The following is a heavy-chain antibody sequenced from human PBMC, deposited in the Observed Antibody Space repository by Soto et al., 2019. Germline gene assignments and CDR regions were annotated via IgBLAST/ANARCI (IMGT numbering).Heavy chain of an antibody. CDR1: GGSISSSSYY. V-gene: IGHV4-39*01. Sequence: QLQLQESGPGLVKPSETLSLTCTVSGGSISSSSYYWGWIRQPPGKGLEWIGGIYYSGSTYYNPSLKSRVTISVDTSKNQFSLKLSSVTAADTAVYYCARLTVVPAAMSGFDYWGQGTLVTVSS. J-gene: IGHJ4*02. CDR3: ARLTVVPAAMSGFDY. CDR2: IYYSGST. D-gene: IGHD2-2*01.